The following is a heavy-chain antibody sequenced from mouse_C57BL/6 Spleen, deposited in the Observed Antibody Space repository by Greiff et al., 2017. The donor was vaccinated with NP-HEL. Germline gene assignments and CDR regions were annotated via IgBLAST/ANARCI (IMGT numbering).Heavy chain of an antibody. CDR1: GYTFTSYW. D-gene: IGHD2-3*01. CDR2: IDPSDSYT. CDR3: ARCRWLLQYFDV. Sequence: QVQLQQPGAELVKPGASVKLSCKASGYTFTSYWMQWVKQRPGQGLEWIGEIDPSDSYTNYNQKFKGKATLTVDTSSSTAYMQLSSLTSEDSAVYYCARCRWLLQYFDVWGTGTTVTVSS. V-gene: IGHV1-50*01. J-gene: IGHJ1*03.